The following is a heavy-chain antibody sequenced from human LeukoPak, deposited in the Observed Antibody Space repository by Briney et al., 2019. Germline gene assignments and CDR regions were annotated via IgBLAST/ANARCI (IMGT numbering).Heavy chain of an antibody. CDR1: GYTLTELS. CDR2: IIPIFGTA. D-gene: IGHD5-18*01. Sequence: AASVTVSCKVSGYTLTELSMHWVRQAPGKWLEWMGGIIPIFGTANYAQKFQGRVTITADESTSTAYMELSRLRSEDTAVYYCARDVDTAIRAAFDIWGQGTMVTVSS. J-gene: IGHJ3*02. V-gene: IGHV1-69*13. CDR3: ARDVDTAIRAAFDI.